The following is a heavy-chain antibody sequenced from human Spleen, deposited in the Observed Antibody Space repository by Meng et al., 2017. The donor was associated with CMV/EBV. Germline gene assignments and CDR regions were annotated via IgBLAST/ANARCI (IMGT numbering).Heavy chain of an antibody. Sequence: ESLKISCAVYGGSFSGYYWSWIRQPPGKGLEWIGEINHSGSTNYNPSLKSRVTISVDTSKNQFSLKLSSVTAADTAVYYCARYSSSWYNYYYGMDVWGQGTTVTVSS. J-gene: IGHJ6*02. CDR1: GGSFSGYY. CDR2: INHSGST. V-gene: IGHV4-34*01. D-gene: IGHD6-13*01. CDR3: ARYSSSWYNYYYGMDV.